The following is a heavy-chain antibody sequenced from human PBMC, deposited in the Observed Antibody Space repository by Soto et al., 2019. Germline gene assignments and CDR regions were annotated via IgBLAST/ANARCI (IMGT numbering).Heavy chain of an antibody. D-gene: IGHD3-10*01. J-gene: IGHJ5*02. Sequence: GGSLRLSCAASGFTFSSYAMHWVRQAPGKGLEWVAVISYDGSNKYYADSVKGRFTISRDNSKNTLYLQMNSLRAEDTAVYYCAREADYGSGSYFVSWFAPWGQGTLVTAPQ. CDR1: GFTFSSYA. V-gene: IGHV3-30-3*01. CDR3: AREADYGSGSYFVSWFAP. CDR2: ISYDGSNK.